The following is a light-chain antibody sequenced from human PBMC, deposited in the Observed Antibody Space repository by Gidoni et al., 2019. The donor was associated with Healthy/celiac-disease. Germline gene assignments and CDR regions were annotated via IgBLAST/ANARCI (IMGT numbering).Light chain of an antibody. Sequence: DIAMTQPPASLAVSLGERATINCKSSQSVLYSSNNKNYLAWYQQKPGQPPKLLIYWASTRESGVPDRFSGSGSGTDFTLTISSLQAEDVAVYYCQQYYSTPLTFGGGTKVEIK. CDR1: QSVLYSSNNKNY. J-gene: IGKJ4*01. V-gene: IGKV4-1*01. CDR2: WAS. CDR3: QQYYSTPLT.